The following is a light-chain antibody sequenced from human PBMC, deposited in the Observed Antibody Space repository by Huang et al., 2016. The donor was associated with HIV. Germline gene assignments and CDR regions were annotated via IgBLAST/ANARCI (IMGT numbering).Light chain of an antibody. V-gene: IGKV1-9*01. CDR2: AAS. CDR3: QQLNGYPLT. J-gene: IGKJ4*02. CDR1: QGISSS. Sequence: IQLTQSPSSLSASVGDRVTISCRASQGISSSLAWYQQKPGKAPKLLIYAASTLQSGGPARFSGRGSGTDFTLTITSLQPEDSATYYCQQLNGYPLTFGGGTKVEIK.